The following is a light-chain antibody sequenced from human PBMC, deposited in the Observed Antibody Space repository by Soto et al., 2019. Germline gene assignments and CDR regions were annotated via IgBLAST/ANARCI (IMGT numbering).Light chain of an antibody. CDR1: QTISNSY. J-gene: IGKJ1*01. CDR3: QVYGDSSPT. Sequence: EIVLTQSPGTLSLSPRERATLSCRASQTISNSYSAWYQQKPGQAPRLLIYGASTRATGIPERFSGSGSGTDFTLTISRLEPGDFAVYYCQVYGDSSPTFGQGTKVESK. CDR2: GAS. V-gene: IGKV3-20*01.